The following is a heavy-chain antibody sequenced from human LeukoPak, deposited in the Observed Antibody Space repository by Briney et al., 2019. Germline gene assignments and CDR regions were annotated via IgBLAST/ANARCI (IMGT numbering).Heavy chain of an antibody. CDR1: SGSLRGYY. D-gene: IGHD3-16*01. V-gene: IGHV4-59*08. Sequence: SETLSLTCTVSSGSLRGYYWSWIREPPGKGLEWIGYIYYSGGTNFNPSLKSRVTISVDTSKDQFSLKVNSVTAADTAVYYCARIEGDNSLDFWGPGTLVTVSS. J-gene: IGHJ4*02. CDR3: ARIEGDNSLDF. CDR2: IYYSGGT.